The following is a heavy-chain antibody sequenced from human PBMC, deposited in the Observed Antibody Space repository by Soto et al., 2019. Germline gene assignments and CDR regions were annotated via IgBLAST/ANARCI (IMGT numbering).Heavy chain of an antibody. J-gene: IGHJ6*03. V-gene: IGHV4-34*01. CDR2: IDHSGST. CDR3: ARDLGLRSAGDLYYYYMDV. CDR1: GGSFSGYY. D-gene: IGHD4-17*01. Sequence: SETLSLTCAVYGGSFSGYYWNWIRQAPGKGLEWIGEIDHSGSTKYNPSLKSRVTISVETSKNQFSLKMSSVTAADTAVYYCARDLGLRSAGDLYYYYMDVWGKGTTVTVSS.